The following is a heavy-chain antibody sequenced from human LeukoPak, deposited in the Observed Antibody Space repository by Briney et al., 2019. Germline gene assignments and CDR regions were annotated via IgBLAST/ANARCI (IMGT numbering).Heavy chain of an antibody. Sequence: GASVTVSFKSSVYTFTAYYIHWVRQAPGQGLEWRGWINPNSGGTNYAQNFQGRVTMTSDTSTYTTHMELSRLRSDDTAVYYCARSDVVVVTATTHFDYWGQGTLVTVSS. CDR2: INPNSGGT. V-gene: IGHV1-2*02. J-gene: IGHJ4*02. CDR3: ARSDVVVVTATTHFDY. D-gene: IGHD2-15*01. CDR1: VYTFTAYY.